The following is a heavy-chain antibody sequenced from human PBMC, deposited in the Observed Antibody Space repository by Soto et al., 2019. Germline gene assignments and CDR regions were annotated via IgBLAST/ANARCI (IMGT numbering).Heavy chain of an antibody. CDR1: GFTFSSYA. V-gene: IGHV3-23*01. J-gene: IGHJ4*02. CDR2: ISGSGGST. D-gene: IGHD5-18*01. Sequence: GGSLRLSCAASGFTFSSYAMSWVRQAPGKGLEWVSAISGSGGSTYYADSVKGRFTISRDDSKNTVYLQMNSLKIDDTAVYYCTSRRDWTAVDPIDYWGLGTLVNVSS. CDR3: TSRRDWTAVDPIDY.